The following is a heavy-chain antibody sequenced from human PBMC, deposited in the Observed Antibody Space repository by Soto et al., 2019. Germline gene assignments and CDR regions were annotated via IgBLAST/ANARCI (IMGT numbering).Heavy chain of an antibody. V-gene: IGHV3-48*03. CDR1: GFTFSRFE. Sequence: PGGSLRLPCAASGFTFSRFELHWVRQAPGKGLEWISYISSSGSTAYYASSVEGRFTISRDNANNSVYLQMDSLRAEDTALYYCTRAGWFPYLSFYWGQGALVTVCS. CDR2: ISSSGSTA. D-gene: IGHD3-10*01. CDR3: TRAGWFPYLSFY. J-gene: IGHJ4*02.